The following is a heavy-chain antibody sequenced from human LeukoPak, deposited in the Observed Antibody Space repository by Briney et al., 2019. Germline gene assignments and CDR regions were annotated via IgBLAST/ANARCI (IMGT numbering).Heavy chain of an antibody. CDR3: VRDSYREVD. V-gene: IGHV7-4-1*02. D-gene: IGHD1-26*01. Sequence: ASVKVSCKTSGYGFNIFAINWVRQAPGHGLQWMGWINTNTGNPTYAQGFTGRFVFSLDTSVSTAYLQINSLKAEDTAVYYCVRDSYREVDWGQGTLVTVSS. J-gene: IGHJ4*02. CDR1: GYGFNIFA. CDR2: INTNTGNP.